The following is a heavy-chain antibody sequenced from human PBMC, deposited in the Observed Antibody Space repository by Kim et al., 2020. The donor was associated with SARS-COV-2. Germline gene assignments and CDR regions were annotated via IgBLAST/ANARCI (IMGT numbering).Heavy chain of an antibody. Sequence: SQTLSLTCAISGDSVSSNSAAWNWIRQSPSRGLEWLGRTYYRSKWYNDYAVSVKSRITINPDTSKNQFSLQLNSVTPEDTAVYYCARAGLRWVVAATPYYYYGMDVWGQGTTVTVSS. CDR3: ARAGLRWVVAATPYYYYGMDV. D-gene: IGHD2-15*01. V-gene: IGHV6-1*01. CDR2: TYYRSKWYN. CDR1: GDSVSSNSAA. J-gene: IGHJ6*02.